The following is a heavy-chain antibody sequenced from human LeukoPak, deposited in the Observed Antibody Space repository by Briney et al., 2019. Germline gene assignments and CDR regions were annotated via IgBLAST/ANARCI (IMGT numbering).Heavy chain of an antibody. D-gene: IGHD2-2*01. CDR3: AREAEDIVVVPAATYYYYYMDV. CDR2: IYTSGST. Sequence: SETLSLTCTVSGGSISSYYWSWIRQPAGKGLEWIGRIYTSGSTNYNPSLKSRDTMSVDTSKNQFSLKLSSVTAADTAVYYCAREAEDIVVVPAATYYYYYMDVWGKGTTVTVSS. J-gene: IGHJ6*03. CDR1: GGSISSYY. V-gene: IGHV4-4*07.